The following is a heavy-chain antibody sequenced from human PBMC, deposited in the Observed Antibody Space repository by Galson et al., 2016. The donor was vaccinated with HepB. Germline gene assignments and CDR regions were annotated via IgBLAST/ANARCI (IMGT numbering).Heavy chain of an antibody. D-gene: IGHD6-19*01. CDR3: ARSIAVAGPSDF. J-gene: IGHJ4*02. Sequence: QSGAEVKKPGESLRISCTASGYSFINNWIGWVRQLPGKGLEWMGTVYPGDSDTRYSPSFQGQVTISADKSISTAYLQWSSLKASDSGMYFCARSIAVAGPSDFWGQGTLVSVSS. V-gene: IGHV5-51*01. CDR1: GYSFINNW. CDR2: VYPGDSDT.